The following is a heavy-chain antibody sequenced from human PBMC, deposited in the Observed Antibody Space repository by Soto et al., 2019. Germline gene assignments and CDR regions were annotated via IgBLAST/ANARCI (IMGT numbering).Heavy chain of an antibody. CDR2: ISYDGSNK. Sequence: GGSLRLSCAASGFTFSSYGMHWVRQAPGKGLERVAVISYDGSNKYYADSVKGRFTISRDNSKNTLYLQMNSLRAEDTAVYYCAKAYYDSSGYYRAHYYYYGMDVWGQGTTVTVSS. CDR3: AKAYYDSSGYYRAHYYYYGMDV. D-gene: IGHD3-22*01. J-gene: IGHJ6*02. CDR1: GFTFSSYG. V-gene: IGHV3-30*18.